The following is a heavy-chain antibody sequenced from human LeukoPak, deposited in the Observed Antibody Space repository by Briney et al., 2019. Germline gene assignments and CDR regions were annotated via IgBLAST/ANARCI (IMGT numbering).Heavy chain of an antibody. D-gene: IGHD2-8*01. J-gene: IGHJ4*02. V-gene: IGHV4-59*01. CDR3: ARFSNGDYVYFDY. CDR1: GGSISSYF. CDR2: LYYSGST. Sequence: SETLSLTCTVSGGSISSYFWSWIRQPPGKGLEWIGYLYYSGSTNYNPSLKSRVTISVDTSKKQLSLRLTSVTAADTAVYYCARFSNGDYVYFDYWGQGTLVTVSS.